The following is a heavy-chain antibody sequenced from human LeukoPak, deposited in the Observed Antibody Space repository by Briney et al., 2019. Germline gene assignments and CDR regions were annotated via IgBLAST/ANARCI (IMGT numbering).Heavy chain of an antibody. CDR1: GGTFSSYA. V-gene: IGHV1-69*01. CDR3: AREIGVATMRRGFLAY. D-gene: IGHD5-12*01. CDR2: IIPIFGTA. Sequence: SVKVSCKASGGTFSSYAISWVRQAPGQGLEWMGGIIPIFGTANYAQKFQGRVTITADESTSTAYMELSSLRSEDTAVYYCAREIGVATMRRGFLAYWGQGTLVTVSS. J-gene: IGHJ4*02.